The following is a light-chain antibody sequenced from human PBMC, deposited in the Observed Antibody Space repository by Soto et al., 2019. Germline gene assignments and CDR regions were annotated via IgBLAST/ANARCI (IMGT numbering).Light chain of an antibody. CDR3: CSYAGSDIFAV. J-gene: IGLJ3*02. Sequence: QSVLTQPASVSGSPGQSITISCTGTSSDIGSYERVSWYQRHPGKAPKLMIYEDYRRPSGISNRFSGSKSGNTASLTISGLQAEDEADYYCCSYAGSDIFAVFGGGTKVTVL. CDR2: EDY. V-gene: IGLV2-23*01. CDR1: SSDIGSYER.